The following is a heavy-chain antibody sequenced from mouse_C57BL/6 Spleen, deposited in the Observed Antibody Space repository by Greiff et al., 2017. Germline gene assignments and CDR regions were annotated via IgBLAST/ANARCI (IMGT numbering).Heavy chain of an antibody. Sequence: QVHVKQPGAELVRPGSSVKLSCKASGYTFTSYWMHWVKQRPIQGLEWIGNIDPSDSETHYNQKFKDKATLTVDKSSSTAYMQLSSLTSEDSAVYYCARPLYYSNYGYYFDYWGQGTTLTVSS. CDR3: ARPLYYSNYGYYFDY. CDR1: GYTFTSYW. J-gene: IGHJ2*01. V-gene: IGHV1-52*01. CDR2: IDPSDSET. D-gene: IGHD2-5*01.